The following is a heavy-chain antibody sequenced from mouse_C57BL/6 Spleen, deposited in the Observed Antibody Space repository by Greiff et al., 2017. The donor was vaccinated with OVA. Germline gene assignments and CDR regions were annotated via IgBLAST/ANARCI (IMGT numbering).Heavy chain of an antibody. CDR2: ISDGGSYT. D-gene: IGHD2-4*01. Sequence: EVKLMESGGGLVKPGGSLKLSCAASGFTFSSYAMSWVRQTPEKRLEWVATISDGGSYTYYPDNVKGRFTISRDNAKNNLYLQMSHLKSEDTAMYYCARSYYDSLSWFAYWGQGTLVTVSA. J-gene: IGHJ3*01. CDR1: GFTFSSYA. CDR3: ARSYYDSLSWFAY. V-gene: IGHV5-4*03.